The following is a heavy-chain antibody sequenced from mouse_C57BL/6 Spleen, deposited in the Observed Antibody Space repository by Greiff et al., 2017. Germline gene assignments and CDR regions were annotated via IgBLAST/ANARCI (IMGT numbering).Heavy chain of an antibody. Sequence: VQLKQSGPELVKPGASVKISCKASGYSFTGYYMNWVKQSPEKSLEWIGEINPSTGGTTYNQKFKAKATLTVAKSSSTAYMQLKSLTSEDSAVYYCARSPDYYGSSYYDYWGQGTTLTVSS. CDR1: GYSFTGYY. CDR3: ARSPDYYGSSYYDY. D-gene: IGHD1-1*01. J-gene: IGHJ2*01. V-gene: IGHV1-42*01. CDR2: INPSTGGT.